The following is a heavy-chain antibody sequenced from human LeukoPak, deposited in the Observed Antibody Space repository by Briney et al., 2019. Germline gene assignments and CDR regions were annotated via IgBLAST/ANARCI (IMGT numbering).Heavy chain of an antibody. CDR1: GDSISSFH. J-gene: IGHJ5*02. D-gene: IGHD1-1*01. CDR3: ARTTDLDRGWFDP. CDR2: IYYSGNT. Sequence: SETLSLTCTVPGDSISSFHWSWIRQPPGKGLEWIGYIYYSGNTNYNPSLKSRVTIPLDTSKNHFSLKLSSVTAADTAVYYCARTTDLDRGWFDPWGQGTLVSVSS. V-gene: IGHV4-59*01.